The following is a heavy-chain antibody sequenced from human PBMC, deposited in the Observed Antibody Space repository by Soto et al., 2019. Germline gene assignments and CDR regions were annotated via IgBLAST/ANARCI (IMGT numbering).Heavy chain of an antibody. CDR1: GGTFSSYA. CDR3: ARGMVRGVIITCGMDV. Sequence: SVKVSCKASGGTFSSYAISWVRQAPGQGLEWMGGIIPIFGTANYAQKFQGRVTITADKSTSTAYMELSSLRSEDTAVYYCARGMVRGVIITCGMDVWGQGTTVTVAS. D-gene: IGHD3-10*01. J-gene: IGHJ6*02. V-gene: IGHV1-69*06. CDR2: IIPIFGTA.